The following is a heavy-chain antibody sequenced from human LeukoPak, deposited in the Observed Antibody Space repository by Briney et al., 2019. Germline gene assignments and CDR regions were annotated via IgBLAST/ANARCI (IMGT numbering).Heavy chain of an antibody. CDR1: GFTFSSYG. Sequence: GGSLRLPCAASGFTFSSYGMHWVRQAPGKGLEWVAVISYDGSNKYYADSVKGRFTISRDNSKNTLYLQMNSLRAEDTAVYYCAKPLYSYGYYFDYWGQGTLVTVSS. V-gene: IGHV3-30*18. CDR3: AKPLYSYGYYFDY. CDR2: ISYDGSNK. J-gene: IGHJ4*02. D-gene: IGHD5-18*01.